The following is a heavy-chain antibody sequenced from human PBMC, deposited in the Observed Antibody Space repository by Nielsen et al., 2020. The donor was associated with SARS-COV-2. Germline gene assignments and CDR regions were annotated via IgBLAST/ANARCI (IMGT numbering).Heavy chain of an antibody. D-gene: IGHD6-6*01. V-gene: IGHV4-34*01. CDR3: ARSISSSLYMDV. CDR2: INHSGST. J-gene: IGHJ6*03. Sequence: SETLSLTCAVYGGSFSGYYWSWIRQPPGKGLEWIGEINHSGSTNYNPSLKSRVTISVDTSKNQFSLKLSSVTAADTAVYYCARSISSSLYMDVWGKGTTVTVSS. CDR1: GGSFSGYY.